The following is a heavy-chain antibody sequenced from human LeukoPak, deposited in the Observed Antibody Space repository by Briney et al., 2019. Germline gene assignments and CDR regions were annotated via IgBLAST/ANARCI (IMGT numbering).Heavy chain of an antibody. CDR2: MTSSSKTA. J-gene: IGHJ4*02. D-gene: IGHD3-10*01. CDR1: GFSFRFYS. Sequence: RGSLRLSCAASGFSFRFYSMNWVRQAPGKGLEWISYMTSSSKTAYYADSVRGRFAISRDNAKNSLYLQMNSLRDEDTAMYYCVRSITLLTESFFDYWGRGTLVAVSS. CDR3: VRSITLLTESFFDY. V-gene: IGHV3-48*02.